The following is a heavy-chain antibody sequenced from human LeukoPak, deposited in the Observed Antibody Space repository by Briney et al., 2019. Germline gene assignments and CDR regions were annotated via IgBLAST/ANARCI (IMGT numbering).Heavy chain of an antibody. CDR2: ISYDGSTT. Sequence: GRSLRLSCAASGFTFSDYAMHWVRQAPGKGLEWMAVISYDGSTTFYADSVKGRFTISRDNSKNTLYLQMASLRVEDTAVYFCARDRIWPAIQPVAFWGQGTLVTVSS. J-gene: IGHJ4*02. D-gene: IGHD2-2*02. CDR1: GFTFSDYA. V-gene: IGHV3-30-3*01. CDR3: ARDRIWPAIQPVAF.